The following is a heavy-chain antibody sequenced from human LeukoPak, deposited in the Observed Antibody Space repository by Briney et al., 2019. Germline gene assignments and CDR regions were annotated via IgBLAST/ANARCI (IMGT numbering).Heavy chain of an antibody. Sequence: ASVKVSCKASGYTFTSYGISWVPQAPGQSLEWMGWISACNGNTNYAQKLQGRVTMTTDTSTSTAYMELWRLRSGDTAVYYCARDGVVQGVSDYWGQGTLVTVSS. CDR3: ARDGVVQGVSDY. D-gene: IGHD3-10*01. CDR2: ISACNGNT. V-gene: IGHV1-18*01. J-gene: IGHJ4*01. CDR1: GYTFTSYG.